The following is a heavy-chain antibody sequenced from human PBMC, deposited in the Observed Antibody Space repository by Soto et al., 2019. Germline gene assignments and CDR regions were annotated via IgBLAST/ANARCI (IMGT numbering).Heavy chain of an antibody. CDR1: GYTFTDYY. CDR3: ATGPEGPLDY. J-gene: IGHJ4*02. Sequence: ASVKVSCKASGYTFTDYYIHWVRQAPGQGLEWLGWINPNSGATAYARTFQGRVTLTRDTSISTAYMDLGGLDSDDTAVFYCATGPEGPLDYWGQGTLVTVSS. CDR2: INPNSGAT. V-gene: IGHV1-2*02. D-gene: IGHD3-10*01.